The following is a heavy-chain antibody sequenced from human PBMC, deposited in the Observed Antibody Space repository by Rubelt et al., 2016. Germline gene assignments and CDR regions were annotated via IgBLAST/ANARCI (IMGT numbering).Heavy chain of an antibody. J-gene: IGHJ4*02. CDR1: GFTFSSYG. Sequence: AASGFTFSSYGMHWVRQAPGKGLEWVAVISYDGSNKYYADSVKGRFTISRDDSKNTLYLQMNSLRAEDTAVYYCIKTPHFDYWGQGTLVTVSS. CDR3: IKTPHFDY. CDR2: ISYDGSNK. V-gene: IGHV3-30*19.